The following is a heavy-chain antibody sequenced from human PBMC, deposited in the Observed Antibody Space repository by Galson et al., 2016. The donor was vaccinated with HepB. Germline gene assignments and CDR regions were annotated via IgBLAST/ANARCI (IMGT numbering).Heavy chain of an antibody. D-gene: IGHD1-26*01. CDR3: ARFSWGIVDSARFDP. CDR2: IDHTGST. CDR1: GGSFSGYY. J-gene: IGHJ5*02. V-gene: IGHV4-34*01. Sequence: LTCAVYGGSFSGYYWSWIRQPPGKGLEWIGEIDHTGSTSYSPSLKSRVTISVDASKKQFSLKLRSGTAADTAVYYCARFSWGIVDSARFDPWGQGTLVTVSS.